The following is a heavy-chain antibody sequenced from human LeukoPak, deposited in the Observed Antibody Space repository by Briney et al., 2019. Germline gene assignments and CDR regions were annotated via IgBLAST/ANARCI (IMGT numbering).Heavy chain of an antibody. V-gene: IGHV1-24*01. Sequence: GASVKVSCKVSGYTLTELSMHWVRQAPGKGLEWMGGFDPEDGETIYAQKFQGRVTMTRDTSTSTVYMELSSLRSEDTAVYYCAIRIHRDIVVVPAVDAFDIWGQGTMVTVSS. CDR2: FDPEDGET. CDR1: GYTLTELS. CDR3: AIRIHRDIVVVPAVDAFDI. D-gene: IGHD2-2*01. J-gene: IGHJ3*02.